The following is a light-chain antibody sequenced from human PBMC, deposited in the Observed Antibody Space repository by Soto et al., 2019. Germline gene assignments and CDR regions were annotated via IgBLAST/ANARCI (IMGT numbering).Light chain of an antibody. CDR1: QSVSSSY. Sequence: EVVLSQSPGTLSLSPGERATLSCRASQSVSSSYLAWYQQKPGQAPRLLIYGASSRATGIPDRFSGSGSGTDFALTISRMEPDDFAVYYCQQYGNSIFTFGPGTKVDIK. CDR3: QQYGNSIFT. J-gene: IGKJ3*01. V-gene: IGKV3-20*01. CDR2: GAS.